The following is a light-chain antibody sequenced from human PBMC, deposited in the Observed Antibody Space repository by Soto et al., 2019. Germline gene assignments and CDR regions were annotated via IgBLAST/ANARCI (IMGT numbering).Light chain of an antibody. J-gene: IGLJ1*01. V-gene: IGLV2-14*03. CDR2: DVT. Sequence: QSALTQPASVSGSPGQSITISCTGTSSDVGDYHYVSWYQHHPGKAPKLMIYDVTNRPSGVSNRFSGSKSGNTASLTISGLQAEDEADYYCSSYTSSSTPYVFGTGTKLTVL. CDR3: SSYTSSSTPYV. CDR1: SSDVGDYHY.